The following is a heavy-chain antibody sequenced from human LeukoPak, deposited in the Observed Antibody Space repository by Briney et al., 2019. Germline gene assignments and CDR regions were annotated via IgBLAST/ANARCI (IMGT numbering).Heavy chain of an antibody. D-gene: IGHD4-17*01. CDR2: IDTYGTGT. Sequence: GGSLRLSCAASGFTFSSYWMHWVRHDPGKGLLWVSRIDTYGTGTDYADSVKGRFIISRDNARNSLYLQMNSLRAEDMALYYCAKDAYYGDYVGGFDYWGQGTLVTVSS. CDR3: AKDAYYGDYVGGFDY. J-gene: IGHJ4*02. V-gene: IGHV3-74*01. CDR1: GFTFSSYW.